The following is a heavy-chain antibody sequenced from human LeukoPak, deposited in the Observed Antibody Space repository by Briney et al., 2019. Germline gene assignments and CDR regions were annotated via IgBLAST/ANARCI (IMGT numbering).Heavy chain of an antibody. CDR3: ATYSSGWPFFDS. CDR2: IYTTGNT. D-gene: IGHD6-19*01. V-gene: IGHV4-59*10. J-gene: IGHJ4*02. Sequence: SETLSLTCTVSGGSISSYDWSWIRQPAGKGLEWIGRIYTTGNTNYHPSLKSRVTMSVDTSKNQFSLKLSSVTAADTAMYYCATYSSGWPFFDSWGPGTLVTVSS. CDR1: GGSISSYD.